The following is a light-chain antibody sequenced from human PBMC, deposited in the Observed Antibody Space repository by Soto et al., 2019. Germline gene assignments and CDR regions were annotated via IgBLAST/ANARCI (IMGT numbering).Light chain of an antibody. CDR3: QQRSDWPLT. Sequence: ETVLTQSPATLSLSPGERATLSCRASQSVSTYLAWYQRKPGQAPRLLIYDASNRATGIPARFTGSGSGTDFTLTISSLEPEDFAVYYCQQRSDWPLTFGGGSKLEIK. CDR2: DAS. V-gene: IGKV3-11*01. J-gene: IGKJ4*01. CDR1: QSVSTY.